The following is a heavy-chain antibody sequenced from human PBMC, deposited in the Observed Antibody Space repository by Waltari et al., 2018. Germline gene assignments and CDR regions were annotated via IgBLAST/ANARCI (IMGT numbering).Heavy chain of an antibody. CDR3: AKSDRFGGVVVGFDY. CDR2: INHSGST. V-gene: IGHV4-34*01. Sequence: QVQLQQWGAGLLKPSETLSLTCAVYGGSFSGYYWSWIRQPPGKGLEWIGEINHSGSTNYNPSLKSRVTISVDTSKNQFSLKLSSVTAADTAVYYCAKSDRFGGVVVGFDYWGQGTLVTVSS. CDR1: GGSFSGYY. J-gene: IGHJ4*02. D-gene: IGHD3-16*02.